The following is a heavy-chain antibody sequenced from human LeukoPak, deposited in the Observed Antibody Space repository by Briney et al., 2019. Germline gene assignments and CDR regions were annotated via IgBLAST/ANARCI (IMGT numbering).Heavy chain of an antibody. CDR2: ISSSSSYI. D-gene: IGHD3-16*02. CDR3: ARDLLGYNYYYMDV. J-gene: IGHJ6*03. Sequence: GGSLRLSCAASGFTFSSYNMNWVRQAPGKGLEWVSSISSSSSYIYYANSVKGRFTISRDNAKNSLYLQMNSLRAEDTAVYYCARDLLGYNYYYMDVWGKGTTVTVSS. CDR1: GFTFSSYN. V-gene: IGHV3-21*01.